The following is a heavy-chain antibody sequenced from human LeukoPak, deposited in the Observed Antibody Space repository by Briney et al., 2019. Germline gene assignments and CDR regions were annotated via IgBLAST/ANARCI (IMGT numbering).Heavy chain of an antibody. CDR1: GYTFTGYY. V-gene: IGHV1-2*02. J-gene: IGHJ3*02. Sequence: ASVKVSCKASGYTFTGYYMHWVRQAPGQGLEWMGWINPNGGGTNYAQKFQGRVTMTRDTSISTAYMELSRLRSDDTAVYYCASAYCSSTSCYGSDAFDIWGQGTMVTVSS. CDR3: ASAYCSSTSCYGSDAFDI. CDR2: INPNGGGT. D-gene: IGHD2-2*01.